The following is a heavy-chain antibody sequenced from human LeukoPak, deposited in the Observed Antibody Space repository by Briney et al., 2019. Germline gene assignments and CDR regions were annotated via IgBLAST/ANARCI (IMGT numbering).Heavy chain of an antibody. J-gene: IGHJ4*02. Sequence: ASVKVSCKASGYPFSAHFLNWVRQAPGQGLEWMGNIDTTTGNPRYAQDFTGRFVFSLDTSVSTAYLQITSLKADDTAAYYCVRGTPTPGMDYWGQGTQVTVSS. V-gene: IGHV7-4-1*02. CDR1: GYPFSAHF. CDR2: IDTTTGNP. CDR3: VRGTPTPGMDY. D-gene: IGHD3-10*01.